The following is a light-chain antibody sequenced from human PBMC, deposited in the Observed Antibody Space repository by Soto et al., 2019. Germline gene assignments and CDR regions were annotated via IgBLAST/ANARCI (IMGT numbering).Light chain of an antibody. Sequence: EIVLTQSPGTLSLSPGERATLSCRASQSVSSSYLAWYQQKPGQAPRHLIYGASSRATGIPDRFSGSGSGTDFTLTISRLEPEDFAVYYCQQYGSSRTFGQGTKVDI. V-gene: IGKV3-20*01. J-gene: IGKJ1*01. CDR1: QSVSSSY. CDR2: GAS. CDR3: QQYGSSRT.